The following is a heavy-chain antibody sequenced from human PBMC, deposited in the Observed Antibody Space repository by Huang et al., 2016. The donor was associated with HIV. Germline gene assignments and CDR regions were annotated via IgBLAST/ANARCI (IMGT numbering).Heavy chain of an antibody. CDR1: GYTFTDSN. Sequence: QVQLVQSGAEVKNPGASVRVSCKASGYTFTDSNIPWVRQAPGQGLEWVGWINPKRGGTIYAQRFQGRVTMTRDTTISTVHMDLRRIQSDDTAVYFCARDWSFGSSTSPADWGQGTLVTVSS. CDR3: ARDWSFGSSTSPAD. D-gene: IGHD6-6*01. J-gene: IGHJ4*02. V-gene: IGHV1-2*02. CDR2: INPKRGGT.